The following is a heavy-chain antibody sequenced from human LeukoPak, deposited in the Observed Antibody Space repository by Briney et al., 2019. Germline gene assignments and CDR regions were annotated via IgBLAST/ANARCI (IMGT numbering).Heavy chain of an antibody. CDR2: SSSSGSTI. CDR1: GFTPSDYY. Sequence: GGSLRLSCAASGFTPSDYYMSWIRQAPGKGLEWVSYSSSSGSTIYYADSVKGRFAISRDNAKNSLYLQMNTLRAQDTPVYYSSSRRDFIDYWGQGTLVTVSS. D-gene: IGHD3/OR15-3a*01. CDR3: SSRRDFIDY. J-gene: IGHJ4*02. V-gene: IGHV3-11*01.